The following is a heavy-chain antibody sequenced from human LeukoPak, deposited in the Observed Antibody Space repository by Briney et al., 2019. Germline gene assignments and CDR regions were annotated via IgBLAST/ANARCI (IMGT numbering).Heavy chain of an antibody. CDR1: GGSINNYY. J-gene: IGHJ4*02. V-gene: IGHV4-59*01. D-gene: IGHD2-15*01. Sequence: SETLSLTCSVSGGSINNYYWGWIRRPPGRGLEYIGHIYYTGKTDYNPSFKSRVTMSVDTSKNQLSLKLHFLTAADTAVYYCARWDCSSGTCYYLDYWGQGTLVIVSS. CDR3: ARWDCSSGTCYYLDY. CDR2: IYYTGKT.